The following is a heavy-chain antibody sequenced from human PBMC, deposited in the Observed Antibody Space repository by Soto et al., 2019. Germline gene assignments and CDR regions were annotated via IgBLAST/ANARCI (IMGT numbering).Heavy chain of an antibody. V-gene: IGHV4-34*01. Sequence: XETLYLTCTVYGGSFSGYYWSWIRQPPGKGLEWIGEINHSGSTNYNPSLKSRVTISVDTSKNQFSLKLSSVTAADTAVYYCARGPSRVGLADSWRQGTLVTVSS. D-gene: IGHD4-17*01. J-gene: IGHJ4*02. CDR1: GGSFSGYY. CDR2: INHSGST. CDR3: ARGPSRVGLADS.